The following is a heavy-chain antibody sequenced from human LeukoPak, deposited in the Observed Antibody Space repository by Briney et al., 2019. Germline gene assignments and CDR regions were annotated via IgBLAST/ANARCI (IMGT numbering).Heavy chain of an antibody. Sequence: GGSLRLSCAVSGLTFSSYNMNWVRQAPGKGLEWVSSISSSYIYYADSVKGRFTISRDNAKNSLYLQMNSLRAEDTAVYYCARDFYTYYYDSSGYYHHVPFDYWGQGTLVTVSS. D-gene: IGHD3-22*01. J-gene: IGHJ4*02. V-gene: IGHV3-21*01. CDR2: ISSSYI. CDR1: GLTFSSYN. CDR3: ARDFYTYYYDSSGYYHHVPFDY.